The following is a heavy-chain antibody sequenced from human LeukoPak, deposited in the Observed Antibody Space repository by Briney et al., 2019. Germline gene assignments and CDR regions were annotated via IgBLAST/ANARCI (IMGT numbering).Heavy chain of an antibody. CDR1: GGSISSYY. CDR3: ARGGGTTGTTLAAFDI. J-gene: IGHJ3*02. D-gene: IGHD1-1*01. Sequence: SETLSHTCTVSGGSISSYYWSWIRQPAGKGLEWIGRIYTSGSTNYNPSLKSRVTMSVDTSKNQFSLKLSSVTAADTAVYYCARGGGTTGTTLAAFDIWGQGTMVTVSS. V-gene: IGHV4-4*07. CDR2: IYTSGST.